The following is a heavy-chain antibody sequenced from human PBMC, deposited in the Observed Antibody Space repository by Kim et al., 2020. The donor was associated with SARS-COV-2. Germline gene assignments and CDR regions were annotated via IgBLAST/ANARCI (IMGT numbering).Heavy chain of an antibody. D-gene: IGHD3-10*01. CDR1: GDSISGSSFY. V-gene: IGHV4-39*07. Sequence: SETLSLTCTVSGDSISGSSFYWGWIRQPPGKGLEWIGSIYYSGSTYYNPSLKSRVTISVDTSKNQFSLSLSSVTAADTAVYYCARGSAMVRGVITNWGQG. CDR3: ARGSAMVRGVITN. J-gene: IGHJ1*01. CDR2: IYYSGST.